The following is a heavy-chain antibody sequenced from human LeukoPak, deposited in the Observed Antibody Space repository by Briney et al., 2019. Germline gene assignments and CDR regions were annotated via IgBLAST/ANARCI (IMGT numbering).Heavy chain of an antibody. CDR1: GFTVSSNY. CDR2: IYSGGST. V-gene: IGHV3-53*01. J-gene: IGHJ6*03. Sequence: GGSLRLSCAASGFTVSSNYMSWVRQAPGKGLEWVSVIYSGGSTYYADSVKGRFTISRDNSKNTLYLQINSLRAEDTAVYYCGKGYMDVCGKGTTVTISS. CDR3: GKGYMDV.